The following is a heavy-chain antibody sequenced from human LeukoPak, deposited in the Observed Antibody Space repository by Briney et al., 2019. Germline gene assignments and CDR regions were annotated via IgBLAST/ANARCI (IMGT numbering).Heavy chain of an antibody. CDR2: ISSSGSTI. CDR1: GFTFSSYE. D-gene: IGHD1-26*01. CDR3: ARDGGSYFDY. V-gene: IGHV3-48*03. Sequence: GGSLRLSCAASGFTFSSYEMNWVRQAPGKGLEWVSYISSSGSTIYYADSVKGRFAISRDNAKNSLHLQMNSLRAEDTAVYYCARDGGSYFDYWGQGTLVTVSS. J-gene: IGHJ4*02.